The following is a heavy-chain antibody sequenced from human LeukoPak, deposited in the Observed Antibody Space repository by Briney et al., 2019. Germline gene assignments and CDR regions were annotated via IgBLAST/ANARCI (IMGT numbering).Heavy chain of an antibody. D-gene: IGHD6-13*01. V-gene: IGHV1-8*01. Sequence: VSVKVSCKASGYTFTSYDINWVRQATGQELEWMGWMNPNSGNTGYAQKFQGRVTMTRNTSISTAYMELSSLRSEDTAVYYCARQGGIAAPWDYWGQGTLVTVSS. J-gene: IGHJ4*02. CDR3: ARQGGIAAPWDY. CDR1: GYTFTSYD. CDR2: MNPNSGNT.